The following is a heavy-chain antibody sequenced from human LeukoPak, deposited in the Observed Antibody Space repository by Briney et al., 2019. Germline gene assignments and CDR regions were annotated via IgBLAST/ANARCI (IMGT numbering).Heavy chain of an antibody. CDR3: AKGSSWPFDP. CDR1: GFTFSSYA. D-gene: IGHD6-13*01. J-gene: IGHJ5*02. Sequence: GGSLRLSCAASGFTFSSYAMTWVRQAPGKGLEWVSAISGSGDNTYYADSVKGRFTISRDNSKNTLYLQMNSLRAEDTAVYYCAKGSSWPFDPWGQGTLVTVSS. V-gene: IGHV3-23*01. CDR2: ISGSGDNT.